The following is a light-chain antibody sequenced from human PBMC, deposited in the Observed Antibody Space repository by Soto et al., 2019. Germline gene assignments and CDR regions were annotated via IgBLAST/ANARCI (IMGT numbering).Light chain of an antibody. CDR3: QQYNSYST. CDR1: QSISSV. Sequence: DIQMNQSPSTLSGAVGERVTITCRASQSISSVLAWYQQKPVKAPKLLIYDASSLESGVPSRFSGSGSGTEFTLTISSLQPDDFATYYCQQYNSYSTFGQGAKVDIK. CDR2: DAS. V-gene: IGKV1-5*01. J-gene: IGKJ1*01.